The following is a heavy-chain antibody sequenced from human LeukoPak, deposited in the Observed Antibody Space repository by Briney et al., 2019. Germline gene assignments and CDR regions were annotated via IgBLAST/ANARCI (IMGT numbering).Heavy chain of an antibody. CDR2: ISYDGSNK. CDR3: AREDDYGTG. V-gene: IGHV3-30-3*01. CDR1: GFTFSSYA. D-gene: IGHD4-17*01. Sequence: GGSPRLSCAASGFTFSSYAMHWVRQAPGKGLEWVAVISYDGSNKYYADSVKGRFTISRDNSKNTLYLQMNSLRAEDTAVYYCAREDDYGTGWGQGTLVTVSS. J-gene: IGHJ4*02.